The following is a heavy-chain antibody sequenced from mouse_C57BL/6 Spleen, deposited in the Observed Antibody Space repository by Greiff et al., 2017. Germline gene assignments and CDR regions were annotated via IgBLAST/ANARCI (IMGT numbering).Heavy chain of an antibody. Sequence: VQGVESGPELVKPGASVKISCKASGYAFSSSWMNWVKQRPGKGLEWIGRIYPGDGDTNYNGKFKGKATLTADKSSSTAYMQLSSLTSEDSAVYFCARSRIYYYGSSRWYFDVWGTGTTVTVSS. CDR3: ARSRIYYYGSSRWYFDV. J-gene: IGHJ1*03. CDR2: IYPGDGDT. CDR1: GYAFSSSW. V-gene: IGHV1-82*01. D-gene: IGHD1-1*01.